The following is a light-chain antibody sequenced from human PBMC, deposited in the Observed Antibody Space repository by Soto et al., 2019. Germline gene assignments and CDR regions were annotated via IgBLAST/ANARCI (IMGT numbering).Light chain of an antibody. CDR1: HTISRW. Sequence: DIQMTPAPSTPSSNVGDRVTITCPASHTISRWLAWYQQKPGKAPKLLIYEAPSLQSGVLSMFSGGGSGTEFTLSISTLQPDDFATYYCQHYNVYPWTFGQGTKVDIK. V-gene: IGKV1-5*03. CDR2: EAP. J-gene: IGKJ1*01. CDR3: QHYNVYPWT.